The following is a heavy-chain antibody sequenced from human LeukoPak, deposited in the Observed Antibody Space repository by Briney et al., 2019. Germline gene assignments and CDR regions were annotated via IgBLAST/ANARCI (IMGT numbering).Heavy chain of an antibody. D-gene: IGHD3-10*01. J-gene: IGHJ3*02. CDR1: GFTFSSYW. Sequence: GGSLRFSCAASGFTFSSYWMDWVRQAPGKGLVWVSRINSDGSSTSYADSVKGRFTISRDNAKNTLYLQMNSLRAEDTAVYYCAREALWFGESLDAFDIWGQGTLVTVSS. CDR3: AREALWFGESLDAFDI. V-gene: IGHV3-74*01. CDR2: INSDGSST.